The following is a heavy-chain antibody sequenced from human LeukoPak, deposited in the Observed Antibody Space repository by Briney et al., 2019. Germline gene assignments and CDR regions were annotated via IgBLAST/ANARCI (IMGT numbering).Heavy chain of an antibody. CDR2: IYISGST. CDR1: GGSITSHY. D-gene: IGHD3-10*01. Sequence: TSATLSLTCTVSGGSITSHYWTWIRQPAGKGLEWIGRIYISGSTNYNPSLKSRVTMSVDTSNNQFSLNLNSVTAADTAVYYCARGPHYYGRFGYFDYWGQGTLVTVSS. CDR3: ARGPHYYGRFGYFDY. V-gene: IGHV4-4*07. J-gene: IGHJ4*02.